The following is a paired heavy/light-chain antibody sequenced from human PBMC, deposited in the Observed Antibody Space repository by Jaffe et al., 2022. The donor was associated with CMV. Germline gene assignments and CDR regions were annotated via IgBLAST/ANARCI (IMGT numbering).Heavy chain of an antibody. CDR1: GFTFDDYT. D-gene: IGHD3-10*01. CDR2: ISWDGGST. CDR3: ASLNYYGAAYSAGDY. Sequence: EVQLVESGGVVVQPGGSLRLSCAASGFTFDDYTMHWVRQAPGKGLEWVSLISWDGGSTYYADSVKGRFTISRDNSKNSLYLQMNSLRTEDTALYYCASLNYYGAAYSAGDYWGQGTLVTVSS. J-gene: IGHJ4*02. V-gene: IGHV3-43*01.
Light chain of an antibody. Sequence: EIVLTQSPATLSLSPGERATLSCRASQSVSSYLAWYQQKPGQAPRLLIYDASNRATGIPARFSGSGSGTDFTLTISSLEPEDFAVYYCQQRSNWPITFGQGTRLEIK. V-gene: IGKV3-11*01. CDR3: QQRSNWPIT. J-gene: IGKJ5*01. CDR1: QSVSSY. CDR2: DAS.